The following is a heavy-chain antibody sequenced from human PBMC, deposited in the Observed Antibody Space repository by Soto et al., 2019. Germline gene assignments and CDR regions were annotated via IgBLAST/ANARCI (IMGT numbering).Heavy chain of an antibody. V-gene: IGHV4-59*01. J-gene: IGHJ2*01. CDR1: GGYISSYF. Sequence: SETLSLTCTVSGGYISSYFWSWIRQPPGKGLEWIGYIYYTGSTNYNPSLKSRVTISVDTSKNQFSLQLSSVTAADTAVYYCANFNWYLDLWGRGTLVTVSS. CDR2: IYYTGST. CDR3: ANFNWYLDL.